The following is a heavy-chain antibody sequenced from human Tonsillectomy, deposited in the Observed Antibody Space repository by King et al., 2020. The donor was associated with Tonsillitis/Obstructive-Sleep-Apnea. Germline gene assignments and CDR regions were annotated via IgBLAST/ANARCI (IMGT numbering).Heavy chain of an antibody. D-gene: IGHD3-9*01. CDR3: ATSSRTVDILTGLRSAAFDI. J-gene: IGHJ3*02. Sequence: QLVQSGAEVKKPGASVKVSCKVSGYTLTELSIHWVRQAPGKGLEWMGGFDPEDGETIYAQRFQGRVTMTEDTSTDTAYMALSGLRSEDTAVYYCATSSRTVDILTGLRSAAFDIWGQGTMVTVSS. V-gene: IGHV1-24*01. CDR2: FDPEDGET. CDR1: GYTLTELS.